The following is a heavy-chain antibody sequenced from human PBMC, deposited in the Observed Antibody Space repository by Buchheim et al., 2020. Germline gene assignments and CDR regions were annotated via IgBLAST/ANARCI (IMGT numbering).Heavy chain of an antibody. CDR3: ARDLSGSQDY. CDR1: GFTLRTYW. V-gene: IGHV3-74*01. D-gene: IGHD1-26*01. J-gene: IGHJ4*02. CDR2: INEDGSFT. Sequence: EVQLEESGGGLVQPGGSLRLSCAASGFTLRTYWMHWVRQAPGKGLEWVSRINEDGSFTNYADSVKGRFTLSRDNAENPLYLQMTSLRVEDTAMYYCARDLSGSQDYWGQGTL.